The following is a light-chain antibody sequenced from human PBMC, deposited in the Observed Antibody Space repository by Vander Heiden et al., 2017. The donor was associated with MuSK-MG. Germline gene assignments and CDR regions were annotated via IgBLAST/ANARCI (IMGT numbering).Light chain of an antibody. CDR1: QSISNY. V-gene: IGKV1-39*01. CDR2: AAS. CDR3: QQSDSTPRT. Sequence: DIQMTQSPSSLSASVGDRVTITCRASQSISNYLNWYQQKPGKAPKLLIYAASSLQSGVPSRFSGSASGTDFTLTISRLQPEDFATYYCQQSDSTPRTFGQGTKVEI. J-gene: IGKJ1*01.